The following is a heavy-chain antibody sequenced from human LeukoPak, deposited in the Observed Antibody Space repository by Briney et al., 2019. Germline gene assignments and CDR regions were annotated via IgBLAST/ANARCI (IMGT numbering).Heavy chain of an antibody. J-gene: IGHJ5*02. CDR2: IYYSGST. V-gene: IGHV4-39*07. CDR1: GVSISSSSYY. CDR3: ARIVGYYYDSSGYSTTFGP. Sequence: KTSETLSLTCTVSGVSISSSSYYWGWIRQPPGKGLEWIGSIYYSGSTYYNPSLKSRVTISVDTSKNQFSLKLSSVTAADTAVYYCARIVGYYYDSSGYSTTFGPWGQGTLVTVSS. D-gene: IGHD3-22*01.